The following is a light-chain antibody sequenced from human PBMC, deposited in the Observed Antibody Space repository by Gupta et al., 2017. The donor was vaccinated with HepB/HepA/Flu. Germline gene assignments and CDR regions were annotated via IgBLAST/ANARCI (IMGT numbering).Light chain of an antibody. CDR1: TGAVTSDFW. J-gene: IGLJ3*02. V-gene: IGLV7-43*01. CDR2: RTT. Sequence: QTLVPQVPSLTVSPGGTVTLTCASSTGAVTSDFWTNWFQQKPGQAPRALIYRTTNKHSWTPARFSGSLRGGKAALTLSGVQPEDEAEYYCLFHYGGAWVFGGGTKLTVL. CDR3: LFHYGGAWV.